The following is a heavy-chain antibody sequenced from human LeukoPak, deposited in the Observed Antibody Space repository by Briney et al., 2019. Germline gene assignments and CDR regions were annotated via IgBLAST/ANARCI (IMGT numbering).Heavy chain of an antibody. D-gene: IGHD5-18*01. CDR3: ARYSGYSHGY. CDR1: GFTFTNYW. V-gene: IGHV3-7*01. Sequence: GGSLRLSCAASGFTFTNYWMAWVRQPPGRGLEWVANIREDESEKYYVDSVKGRFTISRDNAKNSLYLQMNSLRAEDTALYYCARYSGYSHGYWGQGTLVTVSS. J-gene: IGHJ4*02. CDR2: IREDESEK.